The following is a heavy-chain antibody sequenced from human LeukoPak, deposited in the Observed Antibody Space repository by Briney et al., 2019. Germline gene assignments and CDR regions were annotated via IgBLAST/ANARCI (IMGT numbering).Heavy chain of an antibody. CDR3: VRNYDY. V-gene: IGHV3-48*04. CDR2: ISSNGRTI. CDR1: GFTFSSYS. Sequence: PGGSLRLSCAASGFTFSSYSMNWVRQAPGKGLEWVSYISSNGRTIYYADSLKGRFTISRDNAKNSLYLQMNSLRAEDTGLYYCVRNYDYWGQGTLVTVSS. D-gene: IGHD5-24*01. J-gene: IGHJ4*02.